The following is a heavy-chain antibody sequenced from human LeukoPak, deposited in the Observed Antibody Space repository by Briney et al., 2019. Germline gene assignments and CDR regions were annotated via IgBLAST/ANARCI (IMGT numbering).Heavy chain of an antibody. Sequence: GASVKVSCKASGYTFTGYYMHWVQQAPGRGLEWMGWINPNSGGTNYAQKFQGRVTMTRDTSISTAYMELSSPRSEDTAVYYCAREVLSGGNLFDYWGQGTLVTVSS. CDR2: INPNSGGT. CDR1: GYTFTGYY. D-gene: IGHD4-23*01. V-gene: IGHV1-2*02. J-gene: IGHJ4*02. CDR3: AREVLSGGNLFDY.